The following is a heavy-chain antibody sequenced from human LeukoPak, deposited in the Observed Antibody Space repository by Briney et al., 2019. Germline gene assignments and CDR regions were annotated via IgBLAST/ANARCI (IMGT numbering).Heavy chain of an antibody. D-gene: IGHD3-22*01. CDR1: GFTFSDYY. Sequence: GGSLRLSCAASGFTFSDYYMSWIRQAPGKGLEWVSYISSSSSYTNYADSVKGRFTISRDNAKNSLYLQMNSLRAEDTAVYYCARDMITMIVVADAFDIWGQGTMVTASS. V-gene: IGHV3-11*06. CDR2: ISSSSSYT. CDR3: ARDMITMIVVADAFDI. J-gene: IGHJ3*02.